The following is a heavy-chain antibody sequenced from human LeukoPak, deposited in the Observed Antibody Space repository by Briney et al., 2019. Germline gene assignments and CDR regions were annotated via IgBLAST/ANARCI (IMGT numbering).Heavy chain of an antibody. CDR3: ARPGDRSGYYYWFGY. V-gene: IGHV3-30-3*01. CDR1: GFTFSSCA. D-gene: IGHD3-22*01. CDR2: ISYDGSNK. Sequence: GGSLRLSCAASGFTFSSCALHWVRQAPGKGLEWVAVISYDGSNKDYADSVKGRFTISRDNSKNTLYLQMNSLRAEDTAVYYCARPGDRSGYYYWFGYWGQGTLVTVSS. J-gene: IGHJ5*01.